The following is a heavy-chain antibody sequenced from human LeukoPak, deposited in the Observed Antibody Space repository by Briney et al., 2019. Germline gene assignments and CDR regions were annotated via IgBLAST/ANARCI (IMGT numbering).Heavy chain of an antibody. CDR1: GYTFTSYA. V-gene: IGHV1-3*01. CDR3: ARVGFYGSGADFDY. D-gene: IGHD3-10*01. Sequence: GASVKVSCKASGYTFTSYAIHWVRQAPGQRLEWMGWINAGNANTKYSQKFQDRVTITRDTSASTAYMELSSPKSEDTAVYYWARVGFYGSGADFDYWGQGTLVTVSS. J-gene: IGHJ4*02. CDR2: INAGNANT.